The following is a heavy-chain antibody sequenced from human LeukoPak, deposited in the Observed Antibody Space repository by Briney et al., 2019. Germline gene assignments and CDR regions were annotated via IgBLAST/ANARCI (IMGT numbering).Heavy chain of an antibody. CDR1: GASISSHY. V-gene: IGHV4-59*11. CDR3: ARVSWFPGTSYYYMDV. J-gene: IGHJ6*03. D-gene: IGHD1-1*01. Sequence: PSETLSLTCSVSGASISSHYWSWIRQPPGKGLVWIGYIHYSGSTNYSPSLKSRVTISVDTSKNQFSLNLTSVTAADSAVYYCARVSWFPGTSYYYMDVWGKGTTVTVSS. CDR2: IHYSGST.